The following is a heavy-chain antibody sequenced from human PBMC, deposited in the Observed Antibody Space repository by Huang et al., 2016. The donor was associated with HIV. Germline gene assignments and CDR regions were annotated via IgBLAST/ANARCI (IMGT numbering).Heavy chain of an antibody. Sequence: EVQLVESGGGLVQPGGSLRLSCVAAGFTFSSYWMNWVRQAPGEGGGWVATIKQEGSESDFMDSVKGRFTTSGDNAENSLYLQMASLRAEDTAVYYCVRQRGLLWFGEFHYWGQGTLVTVSS. CDR1: GFTFSSYW. V-gene: IGHV3-7*01. D-gene: IGHD3-10*01. CDR2: IKQEGSES. CDR3: VRQRGLLWFGEFHY. J-gene: IGHJ4*02.